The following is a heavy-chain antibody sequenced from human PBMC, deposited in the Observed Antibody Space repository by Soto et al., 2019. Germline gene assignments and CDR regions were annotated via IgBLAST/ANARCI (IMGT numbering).Heavy chain of an antibody. CDR2: MNPATGNT. V-gene: IGHV1-8*01. CDR1: GYTFTSFD. D-gene: IGHD6-13*01. CDR3: ARGGDTSTWYDLDY. J-gene: IGHJ4*02. Sequence: QVQLVQSGAEVKKPGASVKVSCKASGYTFTSFDINWVRQAPGQGLEWMGWMNPATGNTGYAQKFQGRVTMTRNTSINTAYMELSSLRSEDTAVYFWARGGDTSTWYDLDYWGQGALVTVSS.